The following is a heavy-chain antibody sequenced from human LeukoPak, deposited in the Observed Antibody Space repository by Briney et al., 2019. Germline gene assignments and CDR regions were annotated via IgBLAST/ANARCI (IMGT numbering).Heavy chain of an antibody. CDR1: GFSFSGSG. J-gene: IGHJ5*02. D-gene: IGHD3-22*01. Sequence: GGSLTLSCAASGFSFSGSGVQWVRQASGKGLEWVGRIRSKTNSYATAYAASVKGSFTISRDDSRNTAYLQMNSLKAEDTAVYYCTVIVGLPTWGQGTLVTVSS. V-gene: IGHV3-73*01. CDR2: IRSKTNSYAT. CDR3: TVIVGLPT.